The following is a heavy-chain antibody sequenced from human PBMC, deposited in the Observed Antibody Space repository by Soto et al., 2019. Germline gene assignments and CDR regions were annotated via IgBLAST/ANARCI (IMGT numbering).Heavy chain of an antibody. CDR2: ISAYNGNT. CDR3: ARVSIVVVVAGTFDY. Sequence: ASVKVSCKASGYTFTSYGISWVRQAPGQGLEWMGWISAYNGNTNYAQKLQGRVTMTTDTSTSTAYMELGSLRSDDTAVYYCARVSIVVVVAGTFDYWGQGTLVTVSS. CDR1: GYTFTSYG. D-gene: IGHD2-15*01. V-gene: IGHV1-18*01. J-gene: IGHJ4*02.